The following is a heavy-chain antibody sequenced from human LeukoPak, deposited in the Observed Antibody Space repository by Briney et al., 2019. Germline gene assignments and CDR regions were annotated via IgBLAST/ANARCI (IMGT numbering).Heavy chain of an antibody. CDR3: ARDKVAAAVKDY. Sequence: PGGSLRLSCAASGFTFSSYWMSWVRQAPGKGLEWVANMKQDGREKYCVDSVKGRFTISRDNAKHSLYLPMNSLRAEDTAVYYCARDKVAAAVKDYWGQGTLVTVSS. CDR1: GFTFSSYW. J-gene: IGHJ4*02. V-gene: IGHV3-7*01. D-gene: IGHD6-13*01. CDR2: MKQDGREK.